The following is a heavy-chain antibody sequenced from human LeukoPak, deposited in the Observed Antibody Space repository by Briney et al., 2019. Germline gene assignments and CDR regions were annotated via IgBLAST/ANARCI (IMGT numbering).Heavy chain of an antibody. Sequence: GGSLRLSCAASGFTFSSYSMNWVRQAPGKGLEWVSSISSSSSYIYYADSVKGRFTISRDNSKNTLYLQMNSLRAEDTAVYYCARGGPLYDSPRGVFDIWAKGKMAT. V-gene: IGHV3-21*01. D-gene: IGHD3-22*01. J-gene: IGHJ3*02. CDR2: ISSSSSYI. CDR1: GFTFSSYS. CDR3: ARGGPLYDSPRGVFDI.